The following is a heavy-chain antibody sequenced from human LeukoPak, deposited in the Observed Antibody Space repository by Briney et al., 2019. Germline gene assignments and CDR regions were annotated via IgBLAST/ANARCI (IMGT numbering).Heavy chain of an antibody. J-gene: IGHJ3*02. D-gene: IGHD2-2*01. CDR2: IIPIFGTA. CDR1: GGTFSSYA. V-gene: IGHV1-69*13. Sequence: ASVKVSCKASGGTFSSYAISWVRQAPGQGLEWMGGIIPIFGTANYAQKFQGRVTITADESTSTAYMELSSLRSEDTAVYYCARDNVGPYCSSTSCYGPGAFDIWGQGTMVTVSS. CDR3: ARDNVGPYCSSTSCYGPGAFDI.